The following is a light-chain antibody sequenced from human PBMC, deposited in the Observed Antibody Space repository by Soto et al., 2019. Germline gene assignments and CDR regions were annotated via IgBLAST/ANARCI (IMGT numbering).Light chain of an antibody. CDR2: DVS. CDR1: NSDIGGYNY. Sequence: QSALTQPASVSGSPGQSITISCTGTNSDIGGYNYVSWYQQHPGNAPKLIIYDVSNRPSGVSNRFSGSKSGDTASLTISGLQAEDEADYYCSSYTSTTSLSVFGGGTKHTVL. J-gene: IGLJ2*01. V-gene: IGLV2-14*03. CDR3: SSYTSTTSLSV.